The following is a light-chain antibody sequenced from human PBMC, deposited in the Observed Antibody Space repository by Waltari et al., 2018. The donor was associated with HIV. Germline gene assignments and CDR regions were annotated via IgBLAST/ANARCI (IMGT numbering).Light chain of an antibody. V-gene: IGKV4-1*01. CDR1: QSVLYSSNNENY. CDR2: WAS. Sequence: DIVMTQSPDSLAVSLGERATINCKSSQSVLYSSNNENYLAWYQQKPGQPPKLLIYWASTRESGVPDRFSGSGSGTDFTLTISSLQAEDVAVYYCQQRSNWPTWTFGQGTKVEIK. J-gene: IGKJ1*01. CDR3: QQRSNWPTWT.